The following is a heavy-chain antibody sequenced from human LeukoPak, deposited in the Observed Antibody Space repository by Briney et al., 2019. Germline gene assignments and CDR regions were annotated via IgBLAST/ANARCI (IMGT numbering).Heavy chain of an antibody. D-gene: IGHD3-3*01. Sequence: ASVKVSCKASGCTFTSYGISWVRQAPGQGLEWMGWISAYNGNTNYAQKLQGRVTMTTDTSTSTAYMELRSLRSDDTAVYYCARDFYDFWSGYYNKPFDYWGQGTLVTVSS. V-gene: IGHV1-18*01. CDR3: ARDFYDFWSGYYNKPFDY. CDR2: ISAYNGNT. J-gene: IGHJ4*02. CDR1: GCTFTSYG.